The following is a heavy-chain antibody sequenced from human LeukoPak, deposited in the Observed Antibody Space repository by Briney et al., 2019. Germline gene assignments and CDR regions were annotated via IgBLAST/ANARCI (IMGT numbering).Heavy chain of an antibody. CDR3: ATYRQVLLPFES. CDR1: GFTFSTFA. J-gene: IGHJ4*02. Sequence: GGSLGLSCEASGFTFSTFAMIWVRQPPGKGLEWVSSIFPSGGEIHYADSVRGRFTISRDNSKSTLSLQMNSLRAEDTAIYYCATYRQVLLPFESWGQGTLVTVSS. V-gene: IGHV3-23*01. CDR2: IFPSGGEI. D-gene: IGHD2-8*02.